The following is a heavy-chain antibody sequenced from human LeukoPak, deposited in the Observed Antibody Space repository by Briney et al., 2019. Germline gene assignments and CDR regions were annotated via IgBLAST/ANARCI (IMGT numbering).Heavy chain of an antibody. V-gene: IGHV3-7*01. CDR2: IKQDGSEK. CDR1: GFTFSAYW. D-gene: IGHD6-13*01. Sequence: PGGSLRLSCSASGFTFSAYWMSWVRQAPGKGLEWVANIKQDGSEKYYVDSVKGRFTISRDNAKNSLYLQMNSLRGEDTAVYYCAKDGSSIAAAGSINWFDPWGQGTLVTVSS. CDR3: AKDGSSIAAAGSINWFDP. J-gene: IGHJ5*02.